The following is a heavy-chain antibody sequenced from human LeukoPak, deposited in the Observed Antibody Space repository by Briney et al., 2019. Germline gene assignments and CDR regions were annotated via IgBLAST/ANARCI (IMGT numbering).Heavy chain of an antibody. J-gene: IGHJ6*02. D-gene: IGHD6-13*01. Sequence: ASVKVSCKASGGTFSSYAISWVRQAPGQGLEWMGGIIPIFGTANYAQKFQGRVTITADESTSTAYMELSSLRSEDTAVYYCARAYSSSSGFFSGDYYYGMDVWGQGTTVTVSS. CDR2: IIPIFGTA. CDR1: GGTFSSYA. CDR3: ARAYSSSSGFFSGDYYYGMDV. V-gene: IGHV1-69*13.